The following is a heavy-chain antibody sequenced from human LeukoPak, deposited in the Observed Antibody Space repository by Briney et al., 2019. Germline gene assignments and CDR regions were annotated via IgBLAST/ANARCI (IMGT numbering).Heavy chain of an antibody. J-gene: IGHJ4*02. CDR3: ARTVTHTVEMATIDYFDY. CDR1: GGSISNGGYY. CDR2: IYDSGTT. Sequence: PSQTLSLTCTVSGGSISNGGYYWSWIRQHPGKGLEWIGYIYDSGTTYYNPALQSRVTISVDTSGNQFSLKLRSLTAADTAVYYCARTVTHTVEMATIDYFDYWGRGTLVTVSS. V-gene: IGHV4-31*03. D-gene: IGHD5-24*01.